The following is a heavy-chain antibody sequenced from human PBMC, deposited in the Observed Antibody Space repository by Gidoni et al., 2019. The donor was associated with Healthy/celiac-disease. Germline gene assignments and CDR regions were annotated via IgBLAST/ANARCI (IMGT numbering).Heavy chain of an antibody. CDR2: IYYSGST. D-gene: IGHD3-16*01. CDR3: ARVGPGVWKTLKPYYMDV. CDR1: GGSISSYY. Sequence: QVQLQESGPGLVKPSETLSLTCTVSGGSISSYYWSWIRQPPGKGLEWIGYIYYSGSTNYNPSLKSRVTISVDTSKNQFSLKLSSVTAADTAVYYCARVGPGVWKTLKPYYMDVWGKGTTVTVSS. J-gene: IGHJ6*03. V-gene: IGHV4-59*01.